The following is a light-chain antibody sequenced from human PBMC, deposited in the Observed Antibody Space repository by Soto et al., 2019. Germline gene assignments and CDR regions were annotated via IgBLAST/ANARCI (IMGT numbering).Light chain of an antibody. Sequence: DIQLTQSPSFLSASVGDRVTITCRASQGISSYLALYQQKPGKAPKLLIYAASTLQSGVPSRFSGSGSGTEFPLTISSLQPEDFATYSCQQLNSYPYTFGQGTKLEIK. CDR3: QQLNSYPYT. J-gene: IGKJ2*01. CDR2: AAS. CDR1: QGISSY. V-gene: IGKV1-9*01.